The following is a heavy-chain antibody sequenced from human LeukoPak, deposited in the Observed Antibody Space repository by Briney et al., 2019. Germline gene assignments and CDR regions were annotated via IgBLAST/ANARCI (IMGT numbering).Heavy chain of an antibody. J-gene: IGHJ4*02. Sequence: GGSLRLSCAASGFTFRSYWMSWVRQAPGKGLEWVANIKEDGSGKYYVDSVKGRFTISRDNAKNSLYLQMNSLRAEDTAVYYCARVFEDVPQFDYWGQGTLVTVSS. CDR1: GFTFRSYW. D-gene: IGHD3-3*01. V-gene: IGHV3-7*03. CDR3: ARVFEDVPQFDY. CDR2: IKEDGSGK.